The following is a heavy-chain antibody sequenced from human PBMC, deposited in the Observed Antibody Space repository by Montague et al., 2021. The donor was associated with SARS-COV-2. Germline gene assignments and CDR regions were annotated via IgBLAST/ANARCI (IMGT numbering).Heavy chain of an antibody. D-gene: IGHD2-8*01. CDR3: ARANGYYFDY. V-gene: IGHV4-34*01. Sequence: SETLSLTCAVYGGSFSGYYWSWIRQPPGKGLEWIGEINHSGSTNYNPPLKSRVTISVDTSKNQFSLKLSSVTAEDTAVYYCARANGYYFDYWGQGTLVTVSS. CDR1: GGSFSGYY. J-gene: IGHJ4*02. CDR2: INHSGST.